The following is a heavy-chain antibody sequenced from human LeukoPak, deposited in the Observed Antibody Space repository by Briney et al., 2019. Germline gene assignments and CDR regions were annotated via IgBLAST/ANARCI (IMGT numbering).Heavy chain of an antibody. V-gene: IGHV4-31*03. J-gene: IGHJ4*02. CDR1: GGSISSGGYY. CDR2: IYSSGSA. CDR3: ASRRDGYNTIDY. D-gene: IGHD5-24*01. Sequence: SETLSLTCTVSGGSISSGGYYWSWIRQHPGKGLEWIGYIYSSGSAYYNPSLKSRVTLSVDTSKNQFSLKLSSVTAADTAVYYCASRRDGYNTIDYWGQGTLVTVSS.